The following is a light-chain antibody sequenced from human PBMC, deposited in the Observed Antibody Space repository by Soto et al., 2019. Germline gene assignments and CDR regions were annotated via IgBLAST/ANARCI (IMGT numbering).Light chain of an antibody. CDR1: QSLSSN. Sequence: DIVMTPSPATLSVSPGERATLSCRASQSLSSNLAWYQQKPGQAPRLLIYAASTRATGIPARFSGSGSGTEFTLTISSLQSEDFAVYYCQQYHIWPPWTFGQGTKVDIK. J-gene: IGKJ1*01. CDR2: AAS. CDR3: QQYHIWPPWT. V-gene: IGKV3-15*01.